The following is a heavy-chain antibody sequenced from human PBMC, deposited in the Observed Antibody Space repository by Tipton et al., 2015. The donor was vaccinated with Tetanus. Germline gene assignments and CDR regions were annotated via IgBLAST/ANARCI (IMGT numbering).Heavy chain of an antibody. Sequence: QLVQSGAEVKKPGESLKISCRGSGYNFTHYSIGWVRQMPGKGLEWVGIIDPRDSETFQGHVTISADKSISTAHLRWSSLEASDTVIYFRARRRSAILSGSYHWYFDIWGRGTLVIVSS. J-gene: IGHJ2*01. CDR3: ARRRSAILSGSYHWYFDI. CDR1: GYNFTHYS. CDR2: IDPRDSET. V-gene: IGHV5-51*01. D-gene: IGHD3-9*01.